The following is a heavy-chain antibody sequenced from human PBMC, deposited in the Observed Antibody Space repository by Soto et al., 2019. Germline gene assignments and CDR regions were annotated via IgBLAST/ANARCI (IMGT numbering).Heavy chain of an antibody. CDR2: IHYSGSI. V-gene: IGHV4-30-4*01. D-gene: IGHD2-21*02. CDR1: GGSISTDHYH. Sequence: QVQLQESGPGLVRPSQTLSLTCTVSGGSISTDHYHWTWIRQPPGKRLEWIGYIHYSGSIYSNPSLQSRVTMSVHTSNNLFSLKLGSVTAADSAVYFCARADDGGDRDYYGLDVWGQGTTVTVSS. J-gene: IGHJ6*02. CDR3: ARADDGGDRDYYGLDV.